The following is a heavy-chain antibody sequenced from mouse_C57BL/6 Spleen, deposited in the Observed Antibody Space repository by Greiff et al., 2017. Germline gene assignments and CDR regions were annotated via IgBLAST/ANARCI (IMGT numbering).Heavy chain of an antibody. V-gene: IGHV1-76*01. CDR2: IYPGSGNT. J-gene: IGHJ3*01. D-gene: IGHD2-3*01. CDR1: GYTFTDYY. Sequence: QVQLQQSGAELVRPGASVKLSCKASGYTFTDYYINWVKQRPGQGLEWIARIYPGSGNTYYNEKFKGKATLTAEKSSSTAYMQLSSLTSEDSAVYFCARTGISIYDGYFFAYWGQGTLVTVSA. CDR3: ARTGISIYDGYFFAY.